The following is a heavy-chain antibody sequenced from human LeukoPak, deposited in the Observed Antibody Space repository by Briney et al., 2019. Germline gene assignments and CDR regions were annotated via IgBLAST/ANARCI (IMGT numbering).Heavy chain of an antibody. Sequence: SETLSLTCTVSGGSISSGDYYWSWIRQPPGKGLEWIGYIYYSGSTYYNPSLKSRATISVDTSKNQFSLKLSSVTAADTAVYYCARDTDFWGAFDIWGQGTMVTVSS. CDR2: IYYSGST. CDR1: GGSISSGDYY. CDR3: ARDTDFWGAFDI. J-gene: IGHJ3*02. D-gene: IGHD3-3*01. V-gene: IGHV4-30-4*08.